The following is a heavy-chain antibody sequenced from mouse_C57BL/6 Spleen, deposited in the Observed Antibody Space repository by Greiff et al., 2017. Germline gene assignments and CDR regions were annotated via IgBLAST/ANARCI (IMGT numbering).Heavy chain of an antibody. V-gene: IGHV1-64*01. CDR3: ARSGTRGYTSMGY. J-gene: IGHJ4*01. CDR1: GYTFTSYW. D-gene: IGHD1-2*01. Sequence: QVQLQQSGAELVKPGASVKLSCKASGYTFTSYWMHWVKQRPGQGLEWIGMIHPNSGSTNYNEKFKSKATLTVDKSSSTAYMQLSSLTSEDSAVYYCARSGTRGYTSMGYWGQGTAVTVSS. CDR2: IHPNSGST.